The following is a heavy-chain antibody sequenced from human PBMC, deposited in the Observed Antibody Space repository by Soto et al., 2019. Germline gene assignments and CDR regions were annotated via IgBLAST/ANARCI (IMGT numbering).Heavy chain of an antibody. CDR1: GYTFTSYD. Sequence: ASVKVSCKASGYTFTSYDINWVRQATGQGLEWMGWMNPNSGNTGYAQKFQGRVTITRNTSISTAYMELSSLRSEDTAVYYCARGRRGSYSSSRYYYMDVWGKGTTVTVSS. V-gene: IGHV1-8*01. J-gene: IGHJ6*03. CDR2: MNPNSGNT. CDR3: ARGRRGSYSSSRYYYMDV. D-gene: IGHD6-13*01.